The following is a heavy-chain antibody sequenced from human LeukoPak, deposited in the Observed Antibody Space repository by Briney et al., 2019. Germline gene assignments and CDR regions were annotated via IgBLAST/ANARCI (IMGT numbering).Heavy chain of an antibody. D-gene: IGHD3-22*01. V-gene: IGHV3-30*18. CDR1: GFTFSSYS. CDR3: AKDTGGSGYFGDAFDI. Sequence: GGSLRLSCAASGFTFSSYSMNWVRQAPGKGLEWVAVISYDGSNKYYADSVKGRFTISRDNSKNTLYLQMNSLRAEDTAVYYCAKDTGGSGYFGDAFDIWGQGTMVTVSS. J-gene: IGHJ3*02. CDR2: ISYDGSNK.